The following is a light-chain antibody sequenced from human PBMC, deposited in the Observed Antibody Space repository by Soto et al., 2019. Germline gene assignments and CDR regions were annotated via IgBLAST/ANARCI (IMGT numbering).Light chain of an antibody. CDR2: AAS. J-gene: IGKJ1*01. CDR1: QSINTY. CDR3: QQNYRTPWT. Sequence: DIQTTQSPPSLSASMGDRITITCRASQSINTYLNWYQQKPGNAPKLLIYAASSLQSGVPSRFSGNGSGTDFTLSISSLRPEDFATYYCQQNYRTPWTFGPGTKVDIK. V-gene: IGKV1-39*01.